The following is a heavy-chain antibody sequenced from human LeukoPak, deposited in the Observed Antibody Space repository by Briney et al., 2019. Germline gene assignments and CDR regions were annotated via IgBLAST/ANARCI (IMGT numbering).Heavy chain of an antibody. CDR1: GFTFSNNA. D-gene: IGHD3-22*01. V-gene: IGHV3-23*01. CDR2: ISGSGDDT. Sequence: GGSLRLSCEGSGFTFSNNALTWVRQAPGRGLEWVSAISGSGDDTYYADSVKGRFTISRDNSKNRLYLQMNSLRAEDSAVYYCVNFHKPADSSDWTPGVFWGQGTLVTVSA. J-gene: IGHJ4*02. CDR3: VNFHKPADSSDWTPGVF.